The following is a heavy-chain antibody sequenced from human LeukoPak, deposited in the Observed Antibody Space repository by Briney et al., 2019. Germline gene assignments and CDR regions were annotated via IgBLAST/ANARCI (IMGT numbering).Heavy chain of an antibody. J-gene: IGHJ4*02. CDR2: MNGDGSTI. V-gene: IGHV3-74*01. CDR3: ARAGNYYFEY. D-gene: IGHD1-1*01. CDR1: GSTLSSSW. Sequence: PGGSLSLSCEGSGSTLSSSWIHWVRKPPGKGLVWVSRMNGDGSTIDYAASVKGRSTISRDNAKNTLYLQMNSLSAEDTAVYYCARAGNYYFEYWGQGTLVTVSS.